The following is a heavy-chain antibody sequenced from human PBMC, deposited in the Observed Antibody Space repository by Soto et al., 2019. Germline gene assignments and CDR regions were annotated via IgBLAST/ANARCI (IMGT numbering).Heavy chain of an antibody. CDR3: AREIVVVPAAEYSSSAGPDYGMDV. CDR1: GYTFTSYG. CDR2: ISAYNGNT. J-gene: IGHJ6*02. D-gene: IGHD2-2*01. V-gene: IGHV1-18*01. Sequence: VASVKVSCKASGYTFTSYGISWVRQAPGQGLEWMGWISAYNGNTNYAQKLQGRVTMTTDTSTSTAYMELRSLRSDDTAVYYCAREIVVVPAAEYSSSAGPDYGMDVWGQGTTVTVSS.